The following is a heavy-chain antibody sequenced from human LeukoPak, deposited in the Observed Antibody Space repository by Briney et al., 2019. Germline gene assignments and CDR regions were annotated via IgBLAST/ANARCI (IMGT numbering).Heavy chain of an antibody. V-gene: IGHV4-59*01. CDR3: ARGPPNYYGSGSYYPDY. D-gene: IGHD3-10*01. Sequence: PETLSLTCTVSGGSISSYYWSWIRQPPGKGLEWIGYIYYSGSTNYNPSLKSRVTISVDTSKNQFSLKLSSVTAADTAVYYCARGPPNYYGSGSYYPDYWGQGTLVTVSS. J-gene: IGHJ4*02. CDR1: GGSISSYY. CDR2: IYYSGST.